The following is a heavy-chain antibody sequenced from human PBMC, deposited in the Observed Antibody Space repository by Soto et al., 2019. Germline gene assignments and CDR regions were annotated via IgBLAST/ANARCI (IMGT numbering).Heavy chain of an antibody. CDR2: IYYSGST. D-gene: IGHD3-10*01. CDR3: ARQREVRGVIIKYYYYYGMDV. CDR1: GGSISSSSYY. V-gene: IGHV4-39*01. J-gene: IGHJ6*02. Sequence: KASETLSFTCTVSGGSISSSSYYWGWIRQPPGKGLEWIGSIYYSGSTYYNPSLKSRVTISVDTSKNQFSLKLSSVTAADTAVYYCARQREVRGVIIKYYYYYGMDVWGQGTTVTVSS.